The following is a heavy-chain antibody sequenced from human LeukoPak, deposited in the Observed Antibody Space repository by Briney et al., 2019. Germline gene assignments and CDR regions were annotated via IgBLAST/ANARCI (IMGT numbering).Heavy chain of an antibody. Sequence: GGSLRLSCAASGFTFSSYGMHWVRQAPGKGLEWVAFIRYDGSNKYYADSVKGRFTISRDNSKNTLYLQMNSLRAEDTAVYYCAKEKVVPAAPFDYWGQGTLVTVSS. CDR3: AKEKVVPAAPFDY. D-gene: IGHD2-2*01. J-gene: IGHJ4*02. CDR1: GFTFSSYG. V-gene: IGHV3-30*02. CDR2: IRYDGSNK.